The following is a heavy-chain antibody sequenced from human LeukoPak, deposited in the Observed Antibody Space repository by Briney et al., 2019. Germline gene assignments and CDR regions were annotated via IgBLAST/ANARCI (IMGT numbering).Heavy chain of an antibody. J-gene: IGHJ4*02. V-gene: IGHV3-23*01. CDR3: AKGSGSYYRANDY. CDR1: GFTFSSYA. CDR2: IRGSGGST. D-gene: IGHD1-26*01. Sequence: GGSLRLSCAASGFTFSSYAMSWVRQAPGRGLEWVSAIRGSGGSTYYADSVKGRFTISRDNSKNTLYLQMNSLRAEDTAVYYCAKGSGSYYRANDYWGQGTLVAVSS.